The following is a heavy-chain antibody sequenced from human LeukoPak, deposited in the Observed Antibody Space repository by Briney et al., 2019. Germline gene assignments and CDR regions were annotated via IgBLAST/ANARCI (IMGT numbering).Heavy chain of an antibody. Sequence: GGSLRLSCAASGFTVSSNYVSWVRQAPGKGLEWVSVIHSDGKTYYADSVKGRSTISRDSSQNTLYLQMNSLRAEDTAVYYCARHGVLRYIDDWGQGTLVTVSS. D-gene: IGHD3-9*01. CDR3: ARHGVLRYIDD. V-gene: IGHV3-53*01. CDR2: IHSDGKT. J-gene: IGHJ4*02. CDR1: GFTVSSNY.